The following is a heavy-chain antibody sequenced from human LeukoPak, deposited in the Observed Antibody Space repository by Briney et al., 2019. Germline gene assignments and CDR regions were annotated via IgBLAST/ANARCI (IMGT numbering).Heavy chain of an antibody. CDR2: IFQSGGP. V-gene: IGHV4-30-2*01. D-gene: IGHD1-26*01. CDR1: GGPISSGGFS. Sequence: SETLSLTCTVSGGPISSGGFSWTWIRQPPGKGLEWIGYIFQSGGPSYNPSLRSRVTISVDTSTNQFSLRLNSVTAADTAMYYCARDRAGLGLLDFWGQGTMVIVFS. J-gene: IGHJ3*01. CDR3: ARDRAGLGLLDF.